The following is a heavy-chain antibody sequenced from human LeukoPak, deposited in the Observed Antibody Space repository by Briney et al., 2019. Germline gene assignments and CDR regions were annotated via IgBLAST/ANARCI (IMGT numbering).Heavy chain of an antibody. CDR1: GFTFSSYA. V-gene: IGHV3-23*01. Sequence: GGSLRLSCAASGFTFSSYAMSWVRQAPGKGLEWVSAISGSGGSTYYADSVKGRFTISRDNSKNTLYLQMNSLRAEDTAVYYCAKGTGDYVIPPTFYYFDYWGQGTLVTVSS. D-gene: IGHD4-17*01. J-gene: IGHJ4*02. CDR2: ISGSGGST. CDR3: AKGTGDYVIPPTFYYFDY.